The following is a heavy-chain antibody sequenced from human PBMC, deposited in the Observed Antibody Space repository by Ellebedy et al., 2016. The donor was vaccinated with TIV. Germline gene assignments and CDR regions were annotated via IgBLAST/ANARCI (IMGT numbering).Heavy chain of an antibody. CDR2: ISWNSGSI. J-gene: IGHJ3*02. Sequence: GGSLRLSXAASGFTFDDYAMHWVRQAPGKGLEWVSGISWNSGSIGYADSVKGRFTISRDNAKNSLYLQMNSLRAEDTAVYYCARDPKNDAFDIWGQGTMVTVSS. CDR1: GFTFDDYA. V-gene: IGHV3-9*01. CDR3: ARDPKNDAFDI.